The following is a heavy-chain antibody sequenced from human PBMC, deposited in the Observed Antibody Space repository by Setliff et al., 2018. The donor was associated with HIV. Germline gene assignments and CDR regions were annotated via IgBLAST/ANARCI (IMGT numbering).Heavy chain of an antibody. Sequence: PSETLSLTCAVYGGSFSGYYWTWIRQTPGKGLEWIGEITHIGSTTHTPSLKSRVTISIDTSKNQFSLKLTSVTAADTAVYYCARSSTPDTRAYYPDYWGQGTLVTVSS. CDR1: GGSFSGYY. CDR2: ITHIGST. CDR3: ARSSTPDTRAYYPDY. V-gene: IGHV4-34*01. D-gene: IGHD3-22*01. J-gene: IGHJ4*02.